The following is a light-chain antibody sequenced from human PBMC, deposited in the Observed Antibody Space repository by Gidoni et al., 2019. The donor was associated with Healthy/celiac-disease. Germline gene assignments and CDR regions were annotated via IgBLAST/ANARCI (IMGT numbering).Light chain of an antibody. J-gene: IGKJ1*01. CDR2: WAS. V-gene: IGKV4-1*01. Sequence: DIVMTQSPDSLSVSLGERATINCKSSQSVLYSSNNNHYLAWYQQKPGQPPKLLIYWASTRESGVPDRFSGSGSGTDFTLTISSLQAEDVAVYYCQQYYSTHWTFGQGTKVEIK. CDR3: QQYYSTHWT. CDR1: QSVLYSSNNNHY.